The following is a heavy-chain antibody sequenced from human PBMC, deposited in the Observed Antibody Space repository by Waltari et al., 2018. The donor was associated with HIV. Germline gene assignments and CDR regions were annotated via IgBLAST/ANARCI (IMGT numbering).Heavy chain of an antibody. CDR1: GYTFTNYW. CDR3: ARLFYYDTTGYINNAFDI. D-gene: IGHD3-22*01. Sequence: EVQLVQSGAEVRKSGESLKISCKASGYTFTNYWIAWVRQMSGEGLGWMGIIYPLDSYTRYNPSFEGQITISVDKSLASAYLEWSNLNASYAAIYYCARLFYYDTTGYINNAFDIWGQGTVVTVS. J-gene: IGHJ3*02. CDR2: IYPLDSYT. V-gene: IGHV5-51*03.